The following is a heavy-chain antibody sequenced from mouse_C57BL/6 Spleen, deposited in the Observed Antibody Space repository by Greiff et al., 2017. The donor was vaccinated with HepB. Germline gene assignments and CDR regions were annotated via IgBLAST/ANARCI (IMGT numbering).Heavy chain of an antibody. CDR2: IYPGDGDT. V-gene: IGHV1-82*01. Sequence: QVQLQQSGPELVKPGASVKISCKASGYAFSSSWMNWVKQRPGKGLEWIGRIYPGDGDTNYNGKFKGKATLTADKSSSTAYMQLSSLTSEDSAVYFCARDWDEGNFDYWGQGTTLTVSS. CDR1: GYAFSSSW. D-gene: IGHD4-1*01. J-gene: IGHJ2*01. CDR3: ARDWDEGNFDY.